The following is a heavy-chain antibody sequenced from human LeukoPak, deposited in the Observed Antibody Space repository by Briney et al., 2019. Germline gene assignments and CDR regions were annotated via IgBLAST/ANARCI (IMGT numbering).Heavy chain of an antibody. CDR2: MNPNSGNT. D-gene: IGHD3-22*01. J-gene: IGHJ4*02. Sequence: GASVKVSCKASGYTFTSYDINWVRQATEQGLEWMGWMNPNSGNTGYAQKFQGRVTMTRNTSISTAYMELSSLRSEDTAVYYCARVSYDSSGQLDYWGQGTLVTVPS. CDR3: ARVSYDSSGQLDY. V-gene: IGHV1-8*01. CDR1: GYTFTSYD.